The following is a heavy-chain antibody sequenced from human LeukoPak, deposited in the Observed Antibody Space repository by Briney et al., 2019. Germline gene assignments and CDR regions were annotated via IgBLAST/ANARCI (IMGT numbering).Heavy chain of an antibody. CDR3: ARSYGDSDDAFDI. CDR1: GYTFTSYD. D-gene: IGHD4-17*01. J-gene: IGHJ3*02. V-gene: IGHV1-8*03. CDR2: MNPNSGNT. Sequence: ASVKVSCEASGYTFTSYDINWVRQATGQGLEWMGWMNPNSGNTGYAQKFQGRVTITRNTSISTAYMELSSLRSEDTAVYYCARSYGDSDDAFDIWGQGTMVTVSS.